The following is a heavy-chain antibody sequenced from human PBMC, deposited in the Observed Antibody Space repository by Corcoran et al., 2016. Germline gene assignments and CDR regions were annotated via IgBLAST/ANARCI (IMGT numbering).Heavy chain of an antibody. V-gene: IGHV4-34*01. CDR1: GGSFSGYY. Sequence: QVQLQQWGAGLLKPSETLSLTCAVYGGSFSGYYWSWIRQPPGKGLEWIGEINHSGSTNYNPSLKSRVTISVDTSKNQFSLKLSSVTAADTAVYYCARGRGCSSTSCYIDLDVWGQGTTVTVSS. CDR3: ARGRGCSSTSCYIDLDV. D-gene: IGHD2-2*02. CDR2: INHSGST. J-gene: IGHJ6*02.